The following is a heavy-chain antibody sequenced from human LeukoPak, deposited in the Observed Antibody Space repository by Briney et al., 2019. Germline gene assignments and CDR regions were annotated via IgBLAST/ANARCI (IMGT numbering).Heavy chain of an antibody. D-gene: IGHD1-26*01. CDR2: ITGSGGST. Sequence: PGGSLRLSCAASGFTFSSYAISWVPQSPGKGLEGVSAITGSGGSTYYADPVQGRFTIPRDNSSNTLYLQMNSRRAEDTAVYYCAPWEPRGDYYMDVWGKGTTVTVSS. CDR1: GFTFSSYA. J-gene: IGHJ6*03. V-gene: IGHV3-23*01. CDR3: APWEPRGDYYMDV.